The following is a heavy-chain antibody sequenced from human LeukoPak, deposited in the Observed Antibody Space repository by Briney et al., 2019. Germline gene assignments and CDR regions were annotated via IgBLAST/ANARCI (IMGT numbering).Heavy chain of an antibody. CDR3: ARARAYIVVVPAAILYDY. D-gene: IGHD2-2*02. CDR2: IYYSGST. V-gene: IGHV4-30-4*01. Sequence: SETLSLTCTVSGGSISSGDYYWSWIRQPPGKGLEWIGYIYYSGSTYYNPSLKSRVTISVDTSKNQFSLKLSSATAADTAVYYCARARAYIVVVPAAILYDYWGQGTLVTVSS. CDR1: GGSISSGDYY. J-gene: IGHJ4*02.